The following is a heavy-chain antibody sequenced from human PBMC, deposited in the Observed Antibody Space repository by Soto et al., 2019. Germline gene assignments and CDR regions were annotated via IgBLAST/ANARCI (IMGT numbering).Heavy chain of an antibody. CDR2: ISWNSGSI. D-gene: IGHD3-10*01. CDR1: GFTFDDYA. V-gene: IGHV3-9*01. Sequence: EVQLVESGGGLVQPGRSLRLSCAASGFTFDDYAMHWVRQAPGKGLEWVSGISWNSGSIGYADSVKGRFTISRDNAKNSLYLQMNSLRAEDTALYYCAKDIFVRVRGAIDYWGQGTLVTVSS. CDR3: AKDIFVRVRGAIDY. J-gene: IGHJ4*02.